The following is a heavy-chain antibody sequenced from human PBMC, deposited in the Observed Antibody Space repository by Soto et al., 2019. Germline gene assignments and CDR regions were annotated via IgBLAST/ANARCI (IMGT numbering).Heavy chain of an antibody. CDR1: GYSFTSYW. CDR3: ARPGYSSSWYDHDSFDY. D-gene: IGHD6-13*01. Sequence: PGESQKISCKGFGYSFTSYWIGWVRQMPGKGLEWMGIMYPGDSDTRYRPSFQGQVTISADKSISTAYLQWSSLKASDTAMYYCARPGYSSSWYDHDSFDYWGQGTLVTVSS. CDR2: MYPGDSDT. J-gene: IGHJ4*02. V-gene: IGHV5-51*01.